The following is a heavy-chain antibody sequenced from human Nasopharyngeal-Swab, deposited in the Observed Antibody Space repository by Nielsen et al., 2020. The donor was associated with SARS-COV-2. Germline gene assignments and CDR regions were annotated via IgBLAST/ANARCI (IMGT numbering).Heavy chain of an antibody. CDR3: AKDEPYYDSSGYNYYYYYYMDV. J-gene: IGHJ6*03. Sequence: ETLSLTCAASGFTFSSYAMSWVRQAPGKGLKWVSAISGSGGSTYYADSVKGRFTISRDNSKNTLYLQMNSLRAEDTAVYYCAKDEPYYDSSGYNYYYYYYMDVWGKGTTVTVSS. CDR1: GFTFSSYA. V-gene: IGHV3-23*01. CDR2: ISGSGGST. D-gene: IGHD3-22*01.